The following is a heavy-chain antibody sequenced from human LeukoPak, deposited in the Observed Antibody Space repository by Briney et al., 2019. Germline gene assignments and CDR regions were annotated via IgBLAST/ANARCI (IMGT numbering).Heavy chain of an antibody. CDR1: GGSISSYY. J-gene: IGHJ5*02. D-gene: IGHD2-8*01. V-gene: IGHV4-59*12. Sequence: SETLSLTCTVSGGSISSYYWSWIRQPPGKGLEWIGYIYNSGSTNYNPSLKSRVTISVDTSKNQFSLKLSSVTAADTAVYYCARRISCTPAFDPWGQGTLATVS. CDR3: ARRISCTPAFDP. CDR2: IYNSGST.